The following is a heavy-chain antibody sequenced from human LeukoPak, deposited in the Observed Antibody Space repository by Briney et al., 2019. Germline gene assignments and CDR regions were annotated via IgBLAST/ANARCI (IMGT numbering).Heavy chain of an antibody. D-gene: IGHD3-22*01. V-gene: IGHV3-48*01. CDR2: ISSSSSTI. J-gene: IGHJ1*01. Sequence: GGSLRLSCAASGFTFSTFDMNWVRQAPGKGLEWVSFISSSSSTIHYADSVKGRFTISRDNAKNSLYLQMNSLRAEDTAVYYCAKDPPYYYDSSGYYYRYFQHWGQGTLVTVSS. CDR1: GFTFSTFD. CDR3: AKDPPYYYDSSGYYYRYFQH.